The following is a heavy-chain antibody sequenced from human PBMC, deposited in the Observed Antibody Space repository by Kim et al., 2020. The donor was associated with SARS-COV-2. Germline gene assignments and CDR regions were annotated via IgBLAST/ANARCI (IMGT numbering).Heavy chain of an antibody. CDR2: IYYSGST. CDR1: GGSISSSSYY. J-gene: IGHJ6*02. CDR3: ARFSPPRAMVRGVITVHYGLYV. D-gene: IGHD3-10*01. Sequence: SETLSLTCTVSGGSISSSSYYWGWIRQPPGKGLERIGSIYYSGSTYYPPPLKSRVTISVDTYKNQFSMQLTSVTAADTAVYYCARFSPPRAMVRGVITVHYGLYVWGQGDTVTVSS. V-gene: IGHV4-39*01.